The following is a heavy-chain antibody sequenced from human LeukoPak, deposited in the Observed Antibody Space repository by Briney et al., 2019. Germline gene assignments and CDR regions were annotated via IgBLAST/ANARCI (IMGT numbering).Heavy chain of an antibody. V-gene: IGHV3-48*04. J-gene: IGHJ6*04. CDR3: ARGRPEDV. CDR2: ITGSSTI. CDR1: GFTFSGYS. D-gene: IGHD1-14*01. Sequence: GGSLRLSCAASGFTFSGYSMNWVRQAPGKGLEWVSCITGSSTIYYADSVKGRFTISRDNAKNSLYLQMNSLRAEDTAVYYCARGRPEDVWGKGTMVTVSS.